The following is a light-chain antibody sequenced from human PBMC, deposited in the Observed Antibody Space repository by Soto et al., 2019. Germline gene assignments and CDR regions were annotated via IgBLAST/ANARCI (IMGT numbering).Light chain of an antibody. J-gene: IGKJ4*01. CDR2: GAS. V-gene: IGKV3-20*01. CDR3: QQYYDWPLT. Sequence: VLTQSPGTLSLSPGESATLSCRASQTVSITYLTWYQQKPGQAPRLLIFGASKRATGIPDRFSGSGSGRDFTLTISGLEPEDFAVYYCQQYYDWPLTFGGGTKVEVK. CDR1: QTVSITY.